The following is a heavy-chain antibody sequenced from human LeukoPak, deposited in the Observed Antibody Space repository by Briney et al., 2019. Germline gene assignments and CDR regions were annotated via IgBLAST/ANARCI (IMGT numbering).Heavy chain of an antibody. J-gene: IGHJ6*03. CDR3: ARDCTVVVPAAIGGYYYYMDV. CDR2: ISSNGGST. V-gene: IGHV3-64*01. Sequence: GRSLRLSCAASGFTFSIYAMHWVRQAPGKGLEYVSAISSNGGSTYYANSVKGRFTISRDNSKNTLYLQMGSLRAEDMAVYYCARDCTVVVPAAIGGYYYYMDVWGKGTTVTVSS. D-gene: IGHD2-2*02. CDR1: GFTFSIYA.